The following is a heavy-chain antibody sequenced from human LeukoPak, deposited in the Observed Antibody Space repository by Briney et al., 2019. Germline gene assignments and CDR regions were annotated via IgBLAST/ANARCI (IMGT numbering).Heavy chain of an antibody. J-gene: IGHJ6*02. CDR3: AKSTTVTTWDYYYGMDV. CDR2: ISYDGSNK. CDR1: GFTFSNYG. D-gene: IGHD4-17*01. Sequence: GGSLRLSCAASGFTFSNYGMHCVRQAPGKGLEWVAVISYDGSNKYYGDSVKGRFTISRDNSKKTLYLQMNSLRAEDTAVYYCAKSTTVTTWDYYYGMDVWGQGTTVTVSS. V-gene: IGHV3-30*18.